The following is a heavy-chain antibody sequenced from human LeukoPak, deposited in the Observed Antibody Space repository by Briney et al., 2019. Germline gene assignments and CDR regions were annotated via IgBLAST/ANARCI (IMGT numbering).Heavy chain of an antibody. V-gene: IGHV3-23*01. CDR1: GFTFSSYG. D-gene: IGHD1-26*01. CDR3: AKGPVGALDY. CDR2: ISGSGGST. J-gene: IGHJ4*02. Sequence: GRSLRLSCAASGFTFSSYGMHWVRPAPGKGLEWVSAISGSGGSTYYADAVKGRFTISRDNSKNTLYLQMNSLRAEDTAVYYCAKGPVGALDYWGQGTLVTVSS.